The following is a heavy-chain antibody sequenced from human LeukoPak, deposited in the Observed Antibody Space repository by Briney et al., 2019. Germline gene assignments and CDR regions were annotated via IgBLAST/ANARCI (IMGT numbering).Heavy chain of an antibody. J-gene: IGHJ4*02. V-gene: IGHV4-4*02. D-gene: IGHD6-13*01. CDR1: GGSISSSNW. CDR3: ARDGGGYSSSWYVH. CDR2: IYHSGNT. Sequence: NPSETLSLTCAVSGGSISSSNWWSWVRQRPGKGLEWIGEIYHSGNTNYNPPLKRRVTISVDQSKNQFSLKLSSVTAADTAVYYCARDGGGYSSSWYVHWGQGTLVTVSS.